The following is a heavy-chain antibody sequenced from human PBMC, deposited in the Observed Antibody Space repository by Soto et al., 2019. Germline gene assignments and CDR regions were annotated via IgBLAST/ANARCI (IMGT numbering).Heavy chain of an antibody. CDR3: AREPLT. CDR2: IYYRGST. J-gene: IGHJ4*02. CDR1: GGSISSGGYY. Sequence: QVQLQESGPGLVKPSQTLSLTCTVSGGSISSGGYYWTWIRQHSGKGQEWTGYIYYRGSTYYNPSLECRVTIAVDTSKNQFSLKLSSVTAADSAVYFGAREPLTWGQGTLVTVSS. V-gene: IGHV4-31*03.